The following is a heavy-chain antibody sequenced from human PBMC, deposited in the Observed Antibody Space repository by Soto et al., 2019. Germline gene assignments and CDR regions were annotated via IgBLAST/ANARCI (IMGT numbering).Heavy chain of an antibody. CDR2: IIPILGIA. D-gene: IGHD1-26*01. V-gene: IGHV1-69*08. CDR3: ARDCDKWELLIDR. CDR1: GGTFSSYT. J-gene: IGHJ5*02. Sequence: QVQLVQSGAEVKKPGSSVKVSCKASGGTFSSYTISWVRQAPGQGLDWMGRIIPILGIANYAQKFQGRVTITADKSTSTAYMELSSLRSEDTAVYYCARDCDKWELLIDRWGHGTLVTVSS.